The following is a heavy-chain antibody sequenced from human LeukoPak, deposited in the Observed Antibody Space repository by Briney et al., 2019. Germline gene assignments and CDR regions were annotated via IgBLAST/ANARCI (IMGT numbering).Heavy chain of an antibody. CDR2: IYYSGST. J-gene: IGHJ3*02. D-gene: IGHD3-9*01. Sequence: SETLSLTCTVSGGSISSYYWRWIRQPPGKGLEWIGYIYYSGSTNYNPSMKGRVTISVDTSKNPLSLKLSSVRAADTAVYYCARGYCDILTGYYSRDAFYIWGQGTMVTVSS. V-gene: IGHV4-59*08. CDR1: GGSISSYY. CDR3: ARGYCDILTGYYSRDAFYI.